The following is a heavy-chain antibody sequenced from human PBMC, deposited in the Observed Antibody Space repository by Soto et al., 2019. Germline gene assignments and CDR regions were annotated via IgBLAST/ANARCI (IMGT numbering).Heavy chain of an antibody. Sequence: SETLSLTCTVCGGSISSSSYYWGWIRQPPGKGLEWIGSIYYSGSTYYNPSLKSRVTISVDTSKNQFSLKLSSVTAADTAVYYCATLITGLDYWGQGTLVTVSS. V-gene: IGHV4-39*01. CDR2: IYYSGST. CDR1: GGSISSSSYY. J-gene: IGHJ4*02. CDR3: ATLITGLDY.